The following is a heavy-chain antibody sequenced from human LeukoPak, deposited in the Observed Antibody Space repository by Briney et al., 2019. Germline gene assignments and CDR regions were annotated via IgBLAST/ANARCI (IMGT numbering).Heavy chain of an antibody. CDR1: GGSISSSSYY. CDR2: ISGSGGST. D-gene: IGHD6-19*01. V-gene: IGHV3-23*01. CDR3: AKDSSGWPTEYFDY. J-gene: IGHJ4*02. Sequence: ETLSLTCTVSGGSISSSSYYWGWIRQPPGKGLEWVSAISGSGGSTYYADSVKGRFTISRDNSKNTLYLQMNSLRAEDTAVYYCAKDSSGWPTEYFDYWGQGTLVTVSS.